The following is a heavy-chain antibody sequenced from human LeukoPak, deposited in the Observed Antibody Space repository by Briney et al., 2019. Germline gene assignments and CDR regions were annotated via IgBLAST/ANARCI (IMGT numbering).Heavy chain of an antibody. CDR1: GFAFGSYL. D-gene: IGHD1-26*01. V-gene: IGHV3-74*01. CDR3: ARKQVGADFDY. J-gene: IGHJ4*02. Sequence: GGSLRLSCTASGFAFGSYLMHWVRQAPGKGLVWVSRISSDGSDTTYADSVEGRFTISRDSAKNTLYLQMNSLRVEDTAVYYCARKQVGADFDYWGQGILVTVSS. CDR2: ISSDGSDT.